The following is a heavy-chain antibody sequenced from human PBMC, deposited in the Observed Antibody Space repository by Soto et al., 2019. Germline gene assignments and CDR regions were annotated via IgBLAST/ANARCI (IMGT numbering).Heavy chain of an antibody. Sequence: QVQLVESGGGVVQPGRSLRLSCAASGFTFSSYGMHWVRQAPGKGLEWVAVIWYDGSNKYYADSVKGRFTISRDNSKNTLYLQMNSLRAEDTAVYYFARLPPPGYYYYGMDVWGQGTTVTVSS. J-gene: IGHJ6*02. CDR2: IWYDGSNK. CDR1: GFTFSSYG. CDR3: ARLPPPGYYYYGMDV. V-gene: IGHV3-33*01.